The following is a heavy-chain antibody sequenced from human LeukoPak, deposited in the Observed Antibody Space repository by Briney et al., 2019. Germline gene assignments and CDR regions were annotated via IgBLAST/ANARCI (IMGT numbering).Heavy chain of an antibody. V-gene: IGHV3-30*02. D-gene: IGHD2-2*02. CDR3: AKGGTHQLLYPWFDS. Sequence: GGSLRLSCAASGFTFSSYGMHWVRQAPGKGLEWVAVIWYDGSNKYYADSVKGRFTISRDNSKNTLYLQMNSLRAEDTAVYYCAKGGTHQLLYPWFDSWGQGTLVTVSS. CDR2: IWYDGSNK. J-gene: IGHJ5*01. CDR1: GFTFSSYG.